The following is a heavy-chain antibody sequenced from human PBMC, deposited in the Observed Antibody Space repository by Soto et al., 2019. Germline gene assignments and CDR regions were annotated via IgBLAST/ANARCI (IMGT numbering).Heavy chain of an antibody. CDR3: ARVRGDYALLYFDY. CDR2: IYYSGST. J-gene: IGHJ4*02. V-gene: IGHV4-31*03. CDR1: GGSISSGGYY. D-gene: IGHD4-17*01. Sequence: QVQLQESGPGLVKPSQTLSLTCTVSGGSISSGGYYWSWIRQHPGKGLEWIGYIYYSGSTYYNPSLKSRVTISVDTSKNPFSLMLSSVTAADTAVYYCARVRGDYALLYFDYWGQGTLVTVSS.